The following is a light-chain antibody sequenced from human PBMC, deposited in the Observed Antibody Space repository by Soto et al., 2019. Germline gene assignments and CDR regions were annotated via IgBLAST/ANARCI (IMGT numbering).Light chain of an antibody. J-gene: IGKJ2*01. Sequence: DIQMTQSPSTLSASVGDRVTITCRASQSISSWLAWYQQKPGKAPKVLIYDASSLESGVPSRFSGSGSGTEFTLTISSLQPDDFATYYGQQYNSYSSFTCGQGTKLEIK. V-gene: IGKV1-5*01. CDR1: QSISSW. CDR2: DAS. CDR3: QQYNSYSSFT.